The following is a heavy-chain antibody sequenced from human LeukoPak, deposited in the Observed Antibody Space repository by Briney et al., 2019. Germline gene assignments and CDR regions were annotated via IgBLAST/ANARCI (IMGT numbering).Heavy chain of an antibody. J-gene: IGHJ4*02. D-gene: IGHD6-19*01. CDR1: GFTVSSNY. Sequence: GGSLRLSCATSGFTVSSNYMTWVRQAPGKGLEWVSVIYTDGSTFYADSVKGRFTISRDSSRNTLYLQMNSLRAEDTAVYYCARDDVAVAGDDYWGQGTLVTVSS. CDR2: IYTDGST. V-gene: IGHV3-53*01. CDR3: ARDDVAVAGDDY.